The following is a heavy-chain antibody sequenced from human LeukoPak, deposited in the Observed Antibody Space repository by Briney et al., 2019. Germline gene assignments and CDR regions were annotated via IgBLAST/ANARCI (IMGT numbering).Heavy chain of an antibody. CDR1: IFIFDDYD. D-gene: IGHD5-18*01. V-gene: IGHV3-43*01. CDR2: IGTDASRT. Sequence: PGGSLRLSCAASIFIFDDYDMQWVRQAPGKGLEGVPLIGTDASRTYYAAAVQGRLTISRDHSKSSLSLRMNSMRTEDTALYYCARRSVDTAMATDYWGQGTLVTVSS. J-gene: IGHJ4*02. CDR3: ARRSVDTAMATDY.